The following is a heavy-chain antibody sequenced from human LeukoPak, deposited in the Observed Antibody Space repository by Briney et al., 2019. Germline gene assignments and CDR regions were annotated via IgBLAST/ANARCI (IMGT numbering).Heavy chain of an antibody. V-gene: IGHV1-69*04. J-gene: IGHJ5*02. CDR3: AREDYYDSSGYIWFDP. CDR2: IIPILGIA. D-gene: IGHD3-22*01. CDR1: GGTFSSYA. Sequence: ASVKVSCKASGGTFSSYAISWVRQAPGQGLEWMGRIIPILGIANYAQKFQGRVTITADKSTSIAYMELSSLRSEDTAVYYCAREDYYDSSGYIWFDPWGQGTLVTVSS.